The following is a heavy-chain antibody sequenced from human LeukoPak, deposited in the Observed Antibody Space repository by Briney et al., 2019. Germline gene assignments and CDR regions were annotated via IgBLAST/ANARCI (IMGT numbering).Heavy chain of an antibody. CDR3: ARSQYCSSTSCYGGDAFDI. CDR2: IYYSGST. CDR1: GGSISSYY. Sequence: SNTLSLTCTASGGSISSYYWSWIRQPPGKGLEWIGYIYYSGSTNYNPSLKSRVTISVDTSKNQFSLKLSSVTAADTAVYYCARSQYCSSTSCYGGDAFDIWGQGTMVTASS. V-gene: IGHV4-59*08. D-gene: IGHD2-2*01. J-gene: IGHJ3*02.